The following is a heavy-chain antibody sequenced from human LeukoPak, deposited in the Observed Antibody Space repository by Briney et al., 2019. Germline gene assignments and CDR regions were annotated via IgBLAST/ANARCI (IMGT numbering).Heavy chain of an antibody. CDR3: VRGQTSLDNWFDP. J-gene: IGHJ5*02. Sequence: GGSLRLSCEASGFTFSNYGMNWVCQAPGKGLEWVSYIRSNDGTTHYADSVKGRFTISRDNAKNSLSLQMTSLRADDTAVYYCVRGQTSLDNWFDPWGQGTLVIVSS. CDR1: GFTFSNYG. CDR2: IRSNDGTT. V-gene: IGHV3-48*01.